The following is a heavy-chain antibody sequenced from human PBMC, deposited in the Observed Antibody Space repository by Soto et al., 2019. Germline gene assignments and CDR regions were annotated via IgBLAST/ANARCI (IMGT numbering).Heavy chain of an antibody. D-gene: IGHD5-18*01. CDR1: GFTFSSYA. V-gene: IGHV3-23*01. CDR3: AKGRGYSYGKSYYYYGMDV. CDR2: ISGSGGST. Sequence: GGSLRLSCAASGFTFSSYAMSWVRQAPGKGLEWVSAISGSGGSTYYADSVKGRFTISRDNSKNTLYLQMNSLRAEDTAVYYCAKGRGYSYGKSYYYYGMDVWGQGTTVTVSS. J-gene: IGHJ6*02.